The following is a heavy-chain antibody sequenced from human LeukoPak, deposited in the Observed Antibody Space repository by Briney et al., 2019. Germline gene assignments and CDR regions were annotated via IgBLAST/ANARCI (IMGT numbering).Heavy chain of an antibody. CDR1: GYTFTSYD. CDR2: SSTFNGNR. Sequence: ASVKVSCKASGYTFTSYDINWVRQAPGQGLEWMGWSSTFNGNRYYPPKLQDRVTMTTDTSTTTAYMELRSLTSDDTAVYYCARDLEGYGDSPDIWGQGTLVTVSS. D-gene: IGHD4-17*01. J-gene: IGHJ3*02. CDR3: ARDLEGYGDSPDI. V-gene: IGHV1-18*01.